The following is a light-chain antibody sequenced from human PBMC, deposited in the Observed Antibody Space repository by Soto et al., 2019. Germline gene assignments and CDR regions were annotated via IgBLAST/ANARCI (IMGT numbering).Light chain of an antibody. CDR2: EVS. V-gene: IGLV2-8*01. CDR3: SSYAGSNNVV. CDR1: SSDVGGYKY. Sequence: QSALTQPPSASGSLGQSVTISCTGTSSDVGGYKYVSWYQQHPGKAPNLKIYEVSQRPSGGADRFSGSQSGSTAYLTVSGLQAEDEADYYCSSYAGSNNVVFGGGTKLPVL. J-gene: IGLJ2*01.